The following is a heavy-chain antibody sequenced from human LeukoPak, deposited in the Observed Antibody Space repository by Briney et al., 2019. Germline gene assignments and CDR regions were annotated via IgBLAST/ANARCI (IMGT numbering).Heavy chain of an antibody. CDR2: ISSSGSTI. CDR1: GFTFSSYE. CDR3: ASEYCSGGSCNMDF. J-gene: IGHJ6*03. D-gene: IGHD2-15*01. Sequence: GGPLRLSCAASGFTFSSYEMNWVRQAPGKGLDWVSYISSSGSTIYYADSVKGRFTISRDNAKNSLYLQMNSLRAEDTAVYYCASEYCSGGSCNMDFWGKGTTVTVFS. V-gene: IGHV3-48*03.